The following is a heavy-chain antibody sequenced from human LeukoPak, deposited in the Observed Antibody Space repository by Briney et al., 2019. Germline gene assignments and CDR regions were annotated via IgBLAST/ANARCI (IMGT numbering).Heavy chain of an antibody. J-gene: IGHJ5*02. V-gene: IGHV6-1*01. CDR3: ARDRESAVWFGGVYSGGFDP. CDR2: TYYRSKWYN. CDR1: GDSVSSNSAA. Sequence: SQTLSLTCAISGDSVSSNSAAWNWIRQSPSRGLEWLGRTYYRSKWYNDYAVSVKGRITINPDTSKNQFSLQLNSVTPEDTAVYYCARDRESAVWFGGVYSGGFDPWGQGTLVTVSS. D-gene: IGHD3-10*01.